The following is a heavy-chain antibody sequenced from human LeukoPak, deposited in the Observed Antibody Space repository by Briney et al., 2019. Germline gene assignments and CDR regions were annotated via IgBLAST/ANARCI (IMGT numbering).Heavy chain of an antibody. V-gene: IGHV3-23*01. CDR1: GFTFSSYA. CDR3: AKDQAKYYYDSGGYYPDY. Sequence: PGGSLRLSCAASGFTFSSYAMSWVRQAPGKGLEWVSAISGSGGSTYYADSAKGRLTISRDNSKNTLYLQMNILRAEDTAVYYCAKDQAKYYYDSGGYYPDYWGQGTLVTVSS. D-gene: IGHD3-22*01. J-gene: IGHJ4*02. CDR2: ISGSGGST.